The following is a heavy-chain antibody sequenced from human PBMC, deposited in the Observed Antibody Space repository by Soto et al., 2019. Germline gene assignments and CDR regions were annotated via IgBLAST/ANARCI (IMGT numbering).Heavy chain of an antibody. V-gene: IGHV3-74*01. CDR2: INSDGSST. CDR3: ARETLSGYYNTFDY. D-gene: IGHD3-22*01. Sequence: EVQLVESGGGLVQPGGSLRLSCAASGFTFSSYWMHWVRQAPGKGLVWVSRINSDGSSTSYADSVKGRFTISRDNAKNTLYLQMNRLRAEDTAVYYCARETLSGYYNTFDYWGQGTLVTVSS. CDR1: GFTFSSYW. J-gene: IGHJ4*02.